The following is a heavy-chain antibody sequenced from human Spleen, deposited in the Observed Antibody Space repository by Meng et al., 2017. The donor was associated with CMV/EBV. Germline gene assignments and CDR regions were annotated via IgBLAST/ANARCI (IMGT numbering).Heavy chain of an antibody. CDR1: GGSISSYY. CDR2: IYTSGST. D-gene: IGHD1-1*01. Sequence: VRLGWAGPGVVPPSDPRPLSSTFSGGSISSYYWRWIRPPGGKVEGWSGRIYTSGSTNYTPSLKSRVTIAVDTSKNQSSLKLSSVTAADTAVYYCARGTLDPYYFDYWGQGTLVTVFS. CDR3: ARGTLDPYYFDY. J-gene: IGHJ4*02. V-gene: IGHV4-4*07.